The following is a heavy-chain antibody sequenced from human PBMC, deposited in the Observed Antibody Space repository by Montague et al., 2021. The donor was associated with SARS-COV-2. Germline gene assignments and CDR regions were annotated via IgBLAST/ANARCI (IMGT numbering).Heavy chain of an antibody. CDR2: ISFDGTNK. J-gene: IGHJ4*02. CDR3: ARDQGGYSYKDY. CDR1: GLTFTSYA. Sequence: SLRLSCAASGLTFTSYAMHWVRQAPGKGLEWLAVISFDGTNKCYTDSVKGRFTISRDNSKNTLYLQMHSVRPEDTAVYYCARDQGGYSYKDYWGQGTLVTVSS. V-gene: IGHV3-30-3*01. D-gene: IGHD5-18*01.